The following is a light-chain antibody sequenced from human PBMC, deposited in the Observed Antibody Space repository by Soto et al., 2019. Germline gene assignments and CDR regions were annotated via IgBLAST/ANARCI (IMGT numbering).Light chain of an antibody. CDR3: QLSGSTGT. J-gene: IGKJ2*01. Sequence: EIVLTQSPGTLSLSPGERATLSCRASQTVSSGYLAWYQQKPGRAPRLLIYGASSRATGAPDRFSGSGSGTDFTLTISRLEPEDFAVYYCQLSGSTGTFGQGTKLE. V-gene: IGKV3-20*01. CDR1: QTVSSGY. CDR2: GAS.